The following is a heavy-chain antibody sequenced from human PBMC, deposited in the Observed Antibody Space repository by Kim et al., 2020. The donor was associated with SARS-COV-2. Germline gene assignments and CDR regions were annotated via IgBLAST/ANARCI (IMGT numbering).Heavy chain of an antibody. CDR2: YTSRRT. CDR3: ASALGH. V-gene: IGHV4-4*07. Sequence: YTSRRTNYNPSLHSRVTMSVDMSKNQFSLKLSSVTAADTAVYYCASALGHWGQGTLVTVSS. D-gene: IGHD3-16*02. J-gene: IGHJ4*02.